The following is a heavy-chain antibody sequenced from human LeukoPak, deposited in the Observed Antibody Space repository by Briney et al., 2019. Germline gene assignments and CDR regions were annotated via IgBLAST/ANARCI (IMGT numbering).Heavy chain of an antibody. CDR1: GYTFTSYG. V-gene: IGHV1-18*01. D-gene: IGHD2-15*01. CDR2: ISAYNGNT. J-gene: IGHJ6*03. Sequence: GASVKVSCKASGYTFTSYGISWVRQAPGQGLEWMGWISAYNGNTNYAQKLQGRVTMTTDTSTSTAYMELRRLRSDDTAVYYCARRFVVVVAATARYYYYMDVWGKGTTVTVSS. CDR3: ARRFVVVVAATARYYYYMDV.